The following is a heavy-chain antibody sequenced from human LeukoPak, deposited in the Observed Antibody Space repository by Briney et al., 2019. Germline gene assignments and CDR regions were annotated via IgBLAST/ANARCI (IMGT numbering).Heavy chain of an antibody. J-gene: IGHJ4*02. Sequence: PGGSLRLSCAASGFTFTSYAMSWVRQAPGKGLEWVANIKQDGSEKYYVDSVKGRFTISRDNAKNSLYLQMNSLRAEDTAVYYCAREGLYAFDYWGQGTLVTVSS. CDR2: IKQDGSEK. CDR3: AREGLYAFDY. V-gene: IGHV3-7*01. D-gene: IGHD2/OR15-2a*01. CDR1: GFTFTSYA.